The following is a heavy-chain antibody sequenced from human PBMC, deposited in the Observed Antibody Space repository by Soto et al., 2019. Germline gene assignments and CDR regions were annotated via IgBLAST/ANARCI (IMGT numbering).Heavy chain of an antibody. CDR3: AAYCYTMGCTHFQGYY. Sequence: GGSLRLSCAASGFTFSSYAMHWVRQAPGKGLEWVAVISYDGSNKYYAAPVKGRFTISRDTSKNALYLQMNSLRVEDTAVYYCAAYCYTMGCTHFQGYYWGQGTKVTVSS. J-gene: IGHJ4*02. D-gene: IGHD3-16*02. V-gene: IGHV3-30-3*01. CDR2: ISYDGSNK. CDR1: GFTFSSYA.